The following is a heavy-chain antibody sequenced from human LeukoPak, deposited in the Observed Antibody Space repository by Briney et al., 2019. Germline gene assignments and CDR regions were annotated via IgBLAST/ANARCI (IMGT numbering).Heavy chain of an antibody. D-gene: IGHD6-19*01. Sequence: AGGSLRLSCAASGFTFSSYGMHWVRQAPGKGLEWVVFIRYDGSNKYYADSVKGRFTISRDNSKNTLYLQMNSLRAEDTAVYCCAKAQPGSIAVAGTSDYWGQGTLVTVSS. CDR2: IRYDGSNK. CDR1: GFTFSSYG. CDR3: AKAQPGSIAVAGTSDY. J-gene: IGHJ4*02. V-gene: IGHV3-30*02.